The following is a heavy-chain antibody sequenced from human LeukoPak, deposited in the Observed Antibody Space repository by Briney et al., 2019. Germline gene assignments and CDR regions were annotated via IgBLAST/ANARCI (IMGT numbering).Heavy chain of an antibody. CDR3: AKDRRVGATRDDAFDI. V-gene: IGHV3-30*18. Sequence: GGSLRLSCAASGFTFSSYSMHWVRQAPGKGLEWVAVISYDGSNKYYADSVKGRFTISRDNPKNTLYLQMNSLRAEDTAVYYCAKDRRVGATRDDAFDIWGQGTMVTVSS. J-gene: IGHJ3*02. CDR2: ISYDGSNK. CDR1: GFTFSSYS. D-gene: IGHD1-26*01.